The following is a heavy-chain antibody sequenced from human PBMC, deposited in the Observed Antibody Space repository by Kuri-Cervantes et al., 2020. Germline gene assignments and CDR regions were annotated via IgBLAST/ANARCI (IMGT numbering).Heavy chain of an antibody. CDR2: ISSSSSYI. CDR3: ARDTNVVPATSDAFDI. J-gene: IGHJ3*02. D-gene: IGHD2-2*01. V-gene: IGHV3-21*01. CDR1: GFTFSNAW. Sequence: GGSLRLSCAASGFTFSNAWMSWVRQAPGKGLEWVSSISSSSSYIYYADSVKGRFTISRDNAKNSLYLQMNSLRAEDTAVYYCARDTNVVPATSDAFDIWGQGTMVTVSS.